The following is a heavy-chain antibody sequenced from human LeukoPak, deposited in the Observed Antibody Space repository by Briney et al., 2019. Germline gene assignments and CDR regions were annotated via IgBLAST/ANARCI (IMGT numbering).Heavy chain of an antibody. D-gene: IGHD3-10*01. CDR1: GFTFSSYA. CDR3: AGTDGSGSKNYFDY. J-gene: IGHJ4*02. Sequence: GGSLILSCAASGFTFSSYAMSWVRQAPGKGLEWVSAISGSGGSTYYADSVKGRFTISRDNSKNTLYLQMNSLRAEDTAVYYCAGTDGSGSKNYFDYWGQGTLVTVSS. CDR2: ISGSGGST. V-gene: IGHV3-23*01.